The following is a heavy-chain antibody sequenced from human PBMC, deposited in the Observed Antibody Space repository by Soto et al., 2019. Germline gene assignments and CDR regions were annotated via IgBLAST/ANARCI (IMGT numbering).Heavy chain of an antibody. D-gene: IGHD1-26*01. Sequence: QVQLQESGPGLVKPSQTLSLTCTVSGGSISSGGYYWSWIRQHPGKGLEWIGYIYYSGSTYYNPSLKSRVSISVDTSKNQFSMNLSSVTAADTAVYYCAGIYSGRPGGTLRYWGQGTLVTVSS. CDR2: IYYSGST. J-gene: IGHJ4*02. V-gene: IGHV4-31*03. CDR1: GGSISSGGYY. CDR3: AGIYSGRPGGTLRY.